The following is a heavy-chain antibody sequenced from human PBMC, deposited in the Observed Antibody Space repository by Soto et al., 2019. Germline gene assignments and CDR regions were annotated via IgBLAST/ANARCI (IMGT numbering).Heavy chain of an antibody. CDR3: AKAEGYSSSWFEFDY. Sequence: EVQLLESGGGLVQPGGSLRLSCAASGFTFSSYAISWVRQAPGKGLEWVSAISGSGGSTYYADSVKGRFTISRDNSKTTLYLQMSSLRADDTAVYYCAKAEGYSSSWFEFDYWGQGTLVTVSS. CDR2: ISGSGGST. D-gene: IGHD6-13*01. CDR1: GFTFSSYA. J-gene: IGHJ4*02. V-gene: IGHV3-23*01.